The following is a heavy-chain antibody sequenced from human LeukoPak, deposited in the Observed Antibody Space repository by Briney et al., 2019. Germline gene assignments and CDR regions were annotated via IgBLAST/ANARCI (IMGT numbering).Heavy chain of an antibody. V-gene: IGHV4-39*07. CDR1: GGSISSSSYY. J-gene: IGHJ6*02. Sequence: SETLSLTCTVSGGSISSSSYYWGWIRQPPGKGLEWIGSIYYSGSTYYNPSLKSRVTISVDTSKNQFSLKLSSVTAADTAVYYCARYQIHSSSDHYGMDVWGQGTTVTVSS. CDR2: IYYSGST. CDR3: ARYQIHSSSDHYGMDV. D-gene: IGHD6-6*01.